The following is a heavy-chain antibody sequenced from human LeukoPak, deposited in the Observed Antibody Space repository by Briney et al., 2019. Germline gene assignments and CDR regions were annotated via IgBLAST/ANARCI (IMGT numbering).Heavy chain of an antibody. Sequence: SETLSLTCAVYGGSFSGYYWSWIRQPPGKGLEWIGEINHSGSTNYNPSLKSRVTISVDTSKNQFSLKLGSVTAADTAVYYCARGIEYSSSSGPNWFDPWGQGTLVTVSS. CDR1: GGSFSGYY. D-gene: IGHD6-6*01. V-gene: IGHV4-34*01. CDR3: ARGIEYSSSSGPNWFDP. CDR2: INHSGST. J-gene: IGHJ5*02.